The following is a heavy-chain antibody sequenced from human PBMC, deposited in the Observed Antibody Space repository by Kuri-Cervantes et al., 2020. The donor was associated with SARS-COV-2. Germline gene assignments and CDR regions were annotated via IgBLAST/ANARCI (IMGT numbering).Heavy chain of an antibody. CDR3: ARIQSAAPYYYGMDV. Sequence: SGPTLVKPTQTLTLTCTFSGFSLSTSGVGVGWIRQPPGKALEWLALIYWDDDKYYSTSLKTRLTISKDTSKNQVVLTMTNMDPVDTATYYCARIQSAAPYYYGMDVWGQGTTVTVSS. CDR1: GFSLSTSGVG. D-gene: IGHD2-15*01. J-gene: IGHJ6*02. V-gene: IGHV2-70*01. CDR2: IYWDDDK.